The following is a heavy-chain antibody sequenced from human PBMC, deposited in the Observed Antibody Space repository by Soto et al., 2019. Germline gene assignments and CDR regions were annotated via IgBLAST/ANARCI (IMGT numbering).Heavy chain of an antibody. CDR2: IYYRGST. J-gene: IGHJ6*03. V-gene: IGHV4-39*01. CDR3: ARHGLYDFSSGYYTGNYYYYMDV. CDR1: SGSISSRSYY. D-gene: IGHD3-3*01. Sequence: QLQLQESGPGLVKPSETLSLTCTVYSGSISSRSYYWGWIRQPPGKGLEWIGSIYYRGSTYYNPSLKSRVTISVDTSKNQFSLKLSSVTAVDTAVYYCARHGLYDFSSGYYTGNYYYYMDVCGKGTTVTVSS.